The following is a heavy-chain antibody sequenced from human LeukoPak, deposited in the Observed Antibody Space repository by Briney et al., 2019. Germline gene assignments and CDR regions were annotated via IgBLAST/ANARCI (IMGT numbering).Heavy chain of an antibody. CDR2: IYSSGTT. CDR1: GGSISGYY. V-gene: IGHV4-4*07. J-gene: IGHJ4*02. D-gene: IGHD1-26*01. Sequence: SETLSLTCSVSGGSISGYYWSWIRQPAGKGLEWIGRIYSSGTTNNNPSLKSRVTISVDTSKNQFSLKLSSVTAADTAVYYCARNREGATMSWGQGTLVTVSS. CDR3: ARNREGATMS.